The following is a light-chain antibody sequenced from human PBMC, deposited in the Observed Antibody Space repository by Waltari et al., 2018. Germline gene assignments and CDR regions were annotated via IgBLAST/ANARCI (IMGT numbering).Light chain of an antibody. J-gene: IGLJ2*01. Sequence: QSVLPQPASMSGSPGQSITISCTGTNSDVGSYNLVSWYQQHPGKAPRLIIYDVIKRPSGVSDRCSGSKSGNTASLTVSGLQPEDEAEYFCCSYAGSSTFHVLFGGGTKLTVL. V-gene: IGLV2-23*02. CDR2: DVI. CDR3: CSYAGSSTFHVL. CDR1: NSDVGSYNL.